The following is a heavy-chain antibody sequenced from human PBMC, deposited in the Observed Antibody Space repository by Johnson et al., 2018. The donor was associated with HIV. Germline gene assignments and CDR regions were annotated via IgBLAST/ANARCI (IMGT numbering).Heavy chain of an antibody. CDR1: GFTFDDYG. Sequence: VQLVESGGGVVQPGRSLRLSCAASGFTFDDYGMSWVRQAPGKGLEWVSGINGNGGSTCYADSVKGRFTISRDSAKNSLYLQMNRLRAEDTALYFCARGVSSGYYSNAFDVGGQGTMATVSS. D-gene: IGHD3-22*01. V-gene: IGHV3-20*04. CDR2: INGNGGST. CDR3: ARGVSSGYYSNAFDV. J-gene: IGHJ3*01.